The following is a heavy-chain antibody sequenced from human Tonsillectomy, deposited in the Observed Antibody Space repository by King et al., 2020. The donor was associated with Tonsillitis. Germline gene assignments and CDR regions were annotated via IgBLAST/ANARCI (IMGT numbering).Heavy chain of an antibody. CDR2: SYYTGST. V-gene: IGHV4-59*08. CDR3: ARPLGDFAATGRYFDL. J-gene: IGHJ2*01. CDR1: GGSISPYY. Sequence: QLQESGPGLVKPSETLSLTCTVSGGSISPYYWSWIRQPPGRGLEWIGYSYYTGSTNINPSLKSRATISVDTSKNQFSLKLTSVTAADTAIYYCARPLGDFAATGRYFDLWGRGNPVTVSS. D-gene: IGHD3-16*01.